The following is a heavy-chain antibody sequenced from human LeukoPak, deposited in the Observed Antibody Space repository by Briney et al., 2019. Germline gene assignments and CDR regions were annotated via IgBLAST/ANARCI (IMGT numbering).Heavy chain of an antibody. V-gene: IGHV3-33*01. D-gene: IGHD2-8*01. CDR2: IWYDGSNK. Sequence: GRSLRLSCAASGFTFSSYGMHWVRQAPGKGLEGVAVIWYDGSNKYYADSVKGRFTISRDNSKNTLYLQMNSLRAEDTAVYYCARVSNGAPGHWGQGTLVTVSS. CDR1: GFTFSSYG. CDR3: ARVSNGAPGH. J-gene: IGHJ1*01.